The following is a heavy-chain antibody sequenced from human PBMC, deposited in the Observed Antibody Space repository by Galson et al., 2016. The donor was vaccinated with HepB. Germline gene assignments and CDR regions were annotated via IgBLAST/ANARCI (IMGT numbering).Heavy chain of an antibody. D-gene: IGHD6-25*01. CDR1: GFTFSSDI. CDR2: INRGGGEQ. V-gene: IGHV3-7*01. Sequence: SLRLSCAASGFTFSSDIMHWVRQTPGKGLEWVAHINRGGGEQNYVESVKGRFTISRDNAKNSLSLQMNSLRVEDTATYFCADPPSGFWGQGTLVAVSS. CDR3: ADPPSGF. J-gene: IGHJ4*02.